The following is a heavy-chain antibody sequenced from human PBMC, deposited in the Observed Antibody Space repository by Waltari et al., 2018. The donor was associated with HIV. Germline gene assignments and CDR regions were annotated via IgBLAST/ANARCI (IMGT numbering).Heavy chain of an antibody. J-gene: IGHJ4*02. CDR2: MYTSGST. D-gene: IGHD6-13*01. CDR1: GGSISSGSYY. CDR3: AGEQRLVHGFDY. Sequence: QVQLQESGPGLVKPSQTLSHTCTVSGGSISSGSYYWSWIRQPAGQGLVWSGRMYTSGSTNYNPAPKSRVTISLDTSKNQFALKLSSVTVSDTAVYYCAGEQRLVHGFDYWGQGALVTVSS. V-gene: IGHV4-61*02.